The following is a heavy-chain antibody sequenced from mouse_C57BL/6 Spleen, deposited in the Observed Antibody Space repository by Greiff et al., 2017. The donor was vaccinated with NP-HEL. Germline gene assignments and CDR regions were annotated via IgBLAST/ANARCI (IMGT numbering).Heavy chain of an antibody. CDR3: ARRRATVVAPFDY. CDR2: ISYDGSN. CDR1: GYSITSGYY. V-gene: IGHV3-6*01. Sequence: VQLKESGPGLVKPSQSLSLTCSVTGYSITSGYYWNWIRQFPGNKLEWMGYISYDGSNNYNPSLKNRISITRDTSKNQFFLKLNSVTTEDTATYYCARRRATVVAPFDYWGQGTTLTVSS. D-gene: IGHD1-1*01. J-gene: IGHJ2*01.